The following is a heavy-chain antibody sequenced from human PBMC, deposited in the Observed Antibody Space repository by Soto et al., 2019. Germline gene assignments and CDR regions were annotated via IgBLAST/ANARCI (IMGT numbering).Heavy chain of an antibody. V-gene: IGHV1-3*01. Sequence: QVQLEQSGAEVKKPGASVKVSCKTSGYTFTSYTLHWVRQAPGQGLEWMGWINAGNGREKYSQRFQERVSLSTAKSAPPAYMELRTPRSEDTAMYFCARGGGWVGEASFDSWGQGTLVTVSS. J-gene: IGHJ4*02. CDR2: INAGNGRE. D-gene: IGHD3-10*01. CDR3: ARGGGWVGEASFDS. CDR1: GYTFTSYT.